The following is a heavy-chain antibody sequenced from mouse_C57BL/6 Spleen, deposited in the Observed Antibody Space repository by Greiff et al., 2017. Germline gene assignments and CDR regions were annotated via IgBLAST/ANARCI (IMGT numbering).Heavy chain of an antibody. CDR1: GYAFSSYW. Sequence: QVQLQQSGAELVKPGASVKISCKASGYAFSSYWMNWVKQRPGKGLEWIGQIYPGDGDTNYNGKFKGKATLTADKSSSTAYMQLSSLTSEDSAVYFCARRGPPTVVEEGFDYWGQGTTLTVSS. D-gene: IGHD1-1*01. V-gene: IGHV1-80*01. CDR3: ARRGPPTVVEEGFDY. CDR2: IYPGDGDT. J-gene: IGHJ2*01.